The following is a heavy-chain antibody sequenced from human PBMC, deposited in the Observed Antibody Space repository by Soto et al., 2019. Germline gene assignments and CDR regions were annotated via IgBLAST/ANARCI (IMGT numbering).Heavy chain of an antibody. CDR2: ISSYSDTT. Sequence: ASVKVSCKASGYTFISHHITWVRQAPGQGLEWMGWISSYSDTTSYAQKVQGRVTMTKDTSTSTAYMELRSLRSDDTAVYYCARVGHYYDSSGYLHFDYWGQGTLVTVSS. CDR1: GYTFISHH. J-gene: IGHJ4*02. V-gene: IGHV1-18*01. CDR3: ARVGHYYDSSGYLHFDY. D-gene: IGHD3-22*01.